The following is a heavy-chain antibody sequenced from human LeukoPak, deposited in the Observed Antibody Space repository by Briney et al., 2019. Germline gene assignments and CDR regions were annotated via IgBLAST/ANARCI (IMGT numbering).Heavy chain of an antibody. CDR3: ARDLGYTDKFDY. D-gene: IGHD5-24*01. CDR2: ISSSSYI. V-gene: IGHV3-21*01. CDR1: GFTFSSSS. J-gene: IGHJ4*02. Sequence: GGSLRLSCAASGFTFSSSSMNWVRQAPGKGLEWVSSISSSSYISYADSVKGRFTISRDNAKNSLYLQMNSLRAEDTAVYYCARDLGYTDKFDYWGQGTLVTVSS.